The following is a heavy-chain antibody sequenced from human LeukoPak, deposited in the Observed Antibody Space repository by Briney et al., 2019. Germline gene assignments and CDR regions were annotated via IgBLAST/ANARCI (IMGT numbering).Heavy chain of an antibody. CDR1: GFTFSSYG. V-gene: IGHV3-33*01. CDR2: IWYDGSNK. Sequence: PGGSLRLSCAASGFTFSSYGVHWVRQAPGKGLEWVAVIWYDGSNKYYADSVKGRFTISRDNSKNTLYLQMNSLRAEDTAVYYCARDRYSNYLAWFDPWGQGTLVTVSS. J-gene: IGHJ5*02. CDR3: ARDRYSNYLAWFDP. D-gene: IGHD4-11*01.